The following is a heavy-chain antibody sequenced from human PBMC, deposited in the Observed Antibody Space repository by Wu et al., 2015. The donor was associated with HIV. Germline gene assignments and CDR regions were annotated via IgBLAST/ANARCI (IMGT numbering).Heavy chain of an antibody. V-gene: IGHV1-69*12. CDR2: NIPIFDST. D-gene: IGHD6-19*01. CDR1: GGSFSSYA. J-gene: IGHJ4*02. Sequence: QARLVQSGAEVKKPGSSVKVSCKASGGSFSSYAVVWVRQAPGQGLEWMGGNIPIFDSTKYAQKFQGRLTIDADESTNTAYMELRSLTSEDTAVYYCARAQRPVADALELDFWGQGTLVTVSS. CDR3: ARAQRPVADALELDF.